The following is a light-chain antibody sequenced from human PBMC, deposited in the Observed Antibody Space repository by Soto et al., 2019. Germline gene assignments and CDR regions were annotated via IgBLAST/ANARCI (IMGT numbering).Light chain of an antibody. CDR2: GAS. V-gene: IGKV3-20*01. Sequence: EIVLTQSPGTLSLSPGERATLSCRASQSVSSSYLAWYQQKPGQAPRLLIYGASSRATGIPDRFSGSGSGTDFTLTISRLEPEDFAVYYCQQYGDSPPWTFGQGTK. CDR3: QQYGDSPPWT. J-gene: IGKJ1*01. CDR1: QSVSSSY.